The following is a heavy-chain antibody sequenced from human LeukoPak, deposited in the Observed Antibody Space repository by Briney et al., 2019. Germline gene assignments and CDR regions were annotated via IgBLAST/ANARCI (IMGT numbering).Heavy chain of an antibody. J-gene: IGHJ1*01. Sequence: ASVKVSCKTSGYTVTGYYIHWVRQAPRQGLEWMGWINPNNGGTNYAQQFQGRVTMTRDTPISTAYMELNRLTSDDTAVYYCAAAPGAAGGGCWGQGTLVTVSP. CDR2: INPNNGGT. CDR1: GYTVTGYY. V-gene: IGHV1-2*02. CDR3: AAAPGAAGGGC. D-gene: IGHD6-13*01.